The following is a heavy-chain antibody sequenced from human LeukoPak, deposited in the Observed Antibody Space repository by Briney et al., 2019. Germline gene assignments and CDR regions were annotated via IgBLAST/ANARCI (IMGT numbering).Heavy chain of an antibody. CDR3: ARDLPSIAVAPLLDY. J-gene: IGHJ4*02. CDR2: ISYDGSNK. D-gene: IGHD6-19*01. V-gene: IGHV3-30-3*01. Sequence: QPGGSLRLSCAASGFTFSSYAMHWVRQAPGKGLEWVAVISYDGSNKYYADSVKGRFTISRDNSKNTLYLQMNSLRAEDTAVYYCARDLPSIAVAPLLDYWGQGTLSPSPQ. CDR1: GFTFSSYA.